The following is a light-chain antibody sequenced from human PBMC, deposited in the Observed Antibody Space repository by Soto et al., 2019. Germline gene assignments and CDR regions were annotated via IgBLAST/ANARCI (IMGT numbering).Light chain of an antibody. CDR2: RNN. CDR1: SSDIGTNY. Sequence: QSVLTQPPSVSGTPGQWITISCSGSSSDIGTNYVYWYQQLPGAAPKLLIYRNNQRPSGVPDRFSGSKSGTSASLAISGLRSEDEAEYHCAGWDDSLSGFYVFGTGTKPTVL. CDR3: AGWDDSLSGFYV. V-gene: IGLV1-47*01. J-gene: IGLJ1*01.